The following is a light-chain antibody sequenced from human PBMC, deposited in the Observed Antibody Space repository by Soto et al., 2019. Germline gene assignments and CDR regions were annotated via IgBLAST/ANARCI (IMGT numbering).Light chain of an antibody. Sequence: EIVLTQSPATLSLSPGERATLSCRASQSVSSYFAWYQQKPGQAPRLLIYDASNRATGIPARFSGSGSGTDFTLTISSLEPEDFAVYYCQQRSNWPPLTFCGGTKVEIK. CDR3: QQRSNWPPLT. J-gene: IGKJ4*01. CDR2: DAS. V-gene: IGKV3-11*01. CDR1: QSVSSY.